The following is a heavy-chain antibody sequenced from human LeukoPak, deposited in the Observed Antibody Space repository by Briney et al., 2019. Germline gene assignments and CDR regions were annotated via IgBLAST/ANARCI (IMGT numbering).Heavy chain of an antibody. D-gene: IGHD6-13*01. CDR1: GFTFSSYS. CDR2: ISSSSSYI. Sequence: GGSLRLSCAASGFTFSSYSMNWVRQAPGKGLEWVSSISSSSSYIYYADSVKGRFTISRDNAKNSLYRQMNSLRAEDTAVYYCARDPIVIAAAGTRNNWFDPWGQGTLVTVSS. CDR3: ARDPIVIAAAGTRNNWFDP. J-gene: IGHJ5*02. V-gene: IGHV3-21*01.